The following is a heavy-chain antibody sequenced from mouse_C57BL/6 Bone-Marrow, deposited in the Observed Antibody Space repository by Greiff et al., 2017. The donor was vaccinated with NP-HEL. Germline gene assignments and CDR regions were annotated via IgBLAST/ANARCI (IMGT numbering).Heavy chain of an antibody. Sequence: QVQLQQSGPELVKPGASVKLSCKASGYTFTSYDINWVKQRPGQGLEWIGWIYPRDGSTKYNEKFKGKATLTVDTSSSTAYMELHSLTSEDSAVYFCARRGLDYGSSYGVDYWGQGTSVTVSS. CDR3: ARRGLDYGSSYGVDY. J-gene: IGHJ4*01. D-gene: IGHD1-1*01. V-gene: IGHV1-85*01. CDR2: IYPRDGST. CDR1: GYTFTSYD.